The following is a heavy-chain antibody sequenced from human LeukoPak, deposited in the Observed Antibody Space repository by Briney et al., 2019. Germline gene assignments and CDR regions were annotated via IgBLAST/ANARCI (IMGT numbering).Heavy chain of an antibody. CDR3: ARDRESGSYYKGSDY. V-gene: IGHV1-18*01. Sequence: GASVKVSSKASGYTFTSYGISWVRQAPGQGLEWMGWISAYNGNTNYAQKLQGRVTMTTDTSTSTAYMELRSLRSDDTAVYYCARDRESGSYYKGSDYWGQGTLVTVSS. CDR1: GYTFTSYG. D-gene: IGHD1-26*01. CDR2: ISAYNGNT. J-gene: IGHJ4*02.